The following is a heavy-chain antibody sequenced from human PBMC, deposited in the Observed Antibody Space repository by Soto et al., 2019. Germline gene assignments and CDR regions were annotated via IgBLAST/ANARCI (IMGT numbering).Heavy chain of an antibody. D-gene: IGHD2-15*01. CDR2: IHPGGQTI. CDR1: GFTFSSSE. Sequence: VQVVESGGGLVQPGGSLRLSCAASGFTFSSSEMYWVRQVPGKGLEWISYIHPGGQTIFYAESVKGRFTISRDNAKHSVYLQMNSLRAEDTAVYYCARRGSRWGRGTKVTVSS. V-gene: IGHV3-48*03. CDR3: ARRGSR. J-gene: IGHJ3*01.